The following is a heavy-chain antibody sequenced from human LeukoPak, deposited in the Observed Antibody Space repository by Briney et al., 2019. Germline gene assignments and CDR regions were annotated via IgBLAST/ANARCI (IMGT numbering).Heavy chain of an antibody. D-gene: IGHD2-15*01. V-gene: IGHV5-51*01. CDR2: IYPGDSDT. CDR3: ARRMRYCSGGSFLNYFDY. CDR1: AYSFTSYW. Sequence: GHSLKISCKGPAYSFTSYWTGWVRQMPGKGLDWMGIIYPGDSDTRYIPSFQGQVTISADKCIGTAYLQWSSLKASDTAMYYCARRMRYCSGGSFLNYFDYWGQGTLVTVSS. J-gene: IGHJ4*02.